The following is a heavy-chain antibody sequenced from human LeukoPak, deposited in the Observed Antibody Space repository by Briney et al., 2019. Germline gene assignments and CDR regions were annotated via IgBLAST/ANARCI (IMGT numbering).Heavy chain of an antibody. V-gene: IGHV3-30*03. CDR2: ISYDGSNK. CDR3: ARGGRTIFQRGAPYYYYGMDV. D-gene: IGHD3-3*01. J-gene: IGHJ6*02. CDR1: GFTFSSYG. Sequence: GRSLRLSCAASGFTFSSYGMHWVRQAPGKGLEWVAVISYDGSNKYYADSVKGRFTISRDNSKNTLYLQMNSLRAEDTAVYYCARGGRTIFQRGAPYYYYGMDVWGQGTTVTVSS.